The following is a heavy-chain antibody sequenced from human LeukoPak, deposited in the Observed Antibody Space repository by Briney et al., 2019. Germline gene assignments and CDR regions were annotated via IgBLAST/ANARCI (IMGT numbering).Heavy chain of an antibody. CDR1: GFTFSTYS. CDR3: ARDRESSSWFDY. J-gene: IGHJ4*02. D-gene: IGHD6-13*01. CDR2: ISSSSSYI. Sequence: GGSLRLSCAASGFTFSTYSMNWVRQAPAQGLEWVSSISSSSSYIYYADSVKGRFTISRDNAKNSLYLQMNSLRAEDTAVYYCARDRESSSWFDYWGQGTLVTVSS. V-gene: IGHV3-21*01.